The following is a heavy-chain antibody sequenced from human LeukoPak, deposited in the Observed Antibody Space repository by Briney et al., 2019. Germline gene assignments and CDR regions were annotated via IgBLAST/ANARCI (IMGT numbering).Heavy chain of an antibody. J-gene: IGHJ6*02. D-gene: IGHD2-21*01. CDR2: IYYTGIT. Sequence: SETLSLTGPVSGGPITNYYWSWTRQPPGKALQWIGYIYYTGITKYNPSLKSRATISLDTSKNQFSLKLTSVTAADFFFFKQKTAYEIDVWGQGTTVTVSS. CDR3: KTAYEIDV. V-gene: IGHV4-59*01. CDR1: GGPITNYY.